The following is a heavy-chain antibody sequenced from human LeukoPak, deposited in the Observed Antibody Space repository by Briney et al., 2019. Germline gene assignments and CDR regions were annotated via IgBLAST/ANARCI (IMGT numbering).Heavy chain of an antibody. CDR2: ISGNGGST. D-gene: IGHD2-2*01. V-gene: IGHV3-23*01. CDR1: GFTFSSYA. CDR3: AKDIPPCSSTSCYAGAPTCFDY. J-gene: IGHJ4*02. Sequence: TGGSLRLSCAASGFTFSSYAMSWVRQAPGKGLEWVSAISGNGGSTYYADSVKGRFTTSRDNSKNTLYLQMNSLRAEDTAVYYCAKDIPPCSSTSCYAGAPTCFDYWGQGTLVTVSS.